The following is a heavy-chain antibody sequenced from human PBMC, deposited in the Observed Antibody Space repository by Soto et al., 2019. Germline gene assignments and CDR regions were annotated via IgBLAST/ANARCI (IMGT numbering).Heavy chain of an antibody. CDR2: IWYDGSNK. Sequence: GGSLRLSCAASGFTFSSYGMHWVRQAPGKGLEWVAVIWYDGSNKYHADSVKGRFTISRDNSKNTLYLQMNSLRAEDTAVYYCAREFGSVVVPAAILGYWGQGTLVTVSS. J-gene: IGHJ4*02. V-gene: IGHV3-33*01. CDR3: AREFGSVVVPAAILGY. D-gene: IGHD2-2*02. CDR1: GFTFSSYG.